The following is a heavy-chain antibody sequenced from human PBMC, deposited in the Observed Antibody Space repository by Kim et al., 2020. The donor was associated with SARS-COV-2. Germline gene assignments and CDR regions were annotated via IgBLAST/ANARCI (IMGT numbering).Heavy chain of an antibody. CDR3: FIVLVVYARWGLSGGRTWADNWFDP. J-gene: IGHJ5*02. CDR1: GYTFTGYY. Sequence: ASVKVSCKASGYTFTGYYMHWVRQAPGQGLEWMGRINPNSGGTNYAQKFQGRVTMTRDTSISTAYMELSRLRSDDTAVYYCFIVLVVYARWGLSGGRTWADNWFDPWGQGTLVTVSS. CDR2: INPNSGGT. D-gene: IGHD2-8*02. V-gene: IGHV1-2*06.